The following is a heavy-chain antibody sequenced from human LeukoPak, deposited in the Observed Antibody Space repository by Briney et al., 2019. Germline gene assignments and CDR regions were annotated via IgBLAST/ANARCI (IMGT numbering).Heavy chain of an antibody. V-gene: IGHV4-34*01. J-gene: IGHJ6*03. CDR2: INHSGST. CDR1: GGSFNGYY. D-gene: IGHD5-18*01. CDR3: ARGGYSYGYYYYYMDV. Sequence: SETLSLTCAVYGGSFNGYYWSWIRQPPGKGLEWIGEINHSGSTNYSPSLKSRVTLSVDTSKNQFSLKLSSVTAADTAVYYCARGGYSYGYYYYYMDVWGKGTTVTVSS.